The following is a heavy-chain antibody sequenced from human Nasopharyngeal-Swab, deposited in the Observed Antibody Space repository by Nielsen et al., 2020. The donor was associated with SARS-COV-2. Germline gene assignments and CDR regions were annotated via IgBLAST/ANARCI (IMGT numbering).Heavy chain of an antibody. CDR3: ARGPYDFWSDLTGPDY. CDR2: INPNSGGT. CDR1: GYTFTGYY. J-gene: IGHJ4*02. Sequence: ASVKVSCKASGYTFTGYYMHWVRQAPGQGLEWMGRINPNSGGTNYAQKFQGWVTMTRDTSISTAYMELSRLRSDDTAVYYCARGPYDFWSDLTGPDYWGQGTLVTVSS. D-gene: IGHD3-3*01. V-gene: IGHV1-2*04.